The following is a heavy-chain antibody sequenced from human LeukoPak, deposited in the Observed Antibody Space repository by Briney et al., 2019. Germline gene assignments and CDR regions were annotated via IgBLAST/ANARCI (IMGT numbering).Heavy chain of an antibody. CDR3: ARDTQGETYYYDSSGRFRY. D-gene: IGHD3-22*01. V-gene: IGHV1-18*01. J-gene: IGHJ4*02. CDR2: ICAYNGNT. CDR1: GYTFTSYG. Sequence: ASVKVSCKASGYTFTSYGISWVRQAPGQGLEWMGWICAYNGNTNYAQKLQGRVTMTTDTSTSTAYMELRSLRSDDTAVYYCARDTQGETYYYDSSGRFRYWGQGTLVTVSS.